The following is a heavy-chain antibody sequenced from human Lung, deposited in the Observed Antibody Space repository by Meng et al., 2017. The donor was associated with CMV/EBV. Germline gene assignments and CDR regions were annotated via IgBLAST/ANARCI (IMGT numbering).Heavy chain of an antibody. Sequence: SGEASGFTFSSYAMHWVRQATGKGLEWVAVISYDGSNKYYADSVKGRFTISRDNSKNTLYLQMNSLRAEDTAVYYCAREGYSSSYGYWGQGTLVTVSS. D-gene: IGHD6-6*01. CDR2: ISYDGSNK. V-gene: IGHV3-30*04. CDR3: AREGYSSSYGY. CDR1: GFTFSSYA. J-gene: IGHJ4*02.